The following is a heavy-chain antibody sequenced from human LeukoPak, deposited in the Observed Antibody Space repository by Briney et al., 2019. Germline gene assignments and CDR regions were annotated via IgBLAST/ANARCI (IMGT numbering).Heavy chain of an antibody. J-gene: IGHJ4*02. CDR1: GYTFTSYG. CDR3: ARVGNNHYYHSNRSKCLGY. D-gene: IGHD3-22*01. Sequence: ASVKVSCKASGYTFTSYGISWVRQAPGQGLEWMGWISAYNGNTNYAQKLQGRVTMTTDTSTSTAYMELRSLRSDDTAVYYCARVGNNHYYHSNRSKCLGYWGQGTLVTVSS. V-gene: IGHV1-18*01. CDR2: ISAYNGNT.